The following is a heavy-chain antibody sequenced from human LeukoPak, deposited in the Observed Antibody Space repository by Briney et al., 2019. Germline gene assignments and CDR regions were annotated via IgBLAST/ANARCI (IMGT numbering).Heavy chain of an antibody. D-gene: IGHD6-13*01. Sequence: SETLSLTCTVSGDSFSSSSYYWGWIRQPPGKGLEWIGNIYYTGSTYYNPSLKSRVTISVDTSKTRFSLKLSSVTAADTAVYYCASQPEKDGYSSSWRRAFDIWGQGTMVTVSS. CDR2: IYYTGST. J-gene: IGHJ3*02. CDR3: ASQPEKDGYSSSWRRAFDI. V-gene: IGHV4-39*07. CDR1: GDSFSSSSYY.